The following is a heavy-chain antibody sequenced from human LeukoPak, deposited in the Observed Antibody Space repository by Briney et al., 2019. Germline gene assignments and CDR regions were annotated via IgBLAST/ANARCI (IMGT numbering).Heavy chain of an antibody. CDR1: VFTFSSYS. Sequence: GGSLRLSCAASVFTFSSYSVNGVTHPRGKARECGSSISSSSRYIYYADSVKGPFTISRDNAKYSLYLQMNSLTAEATAVYYCAGAKWELRPFDIWGQGTMVTVSS. D-gene: IGHD1-26*01. V-gene: IGHV3-21*01. J-gene: IGHJ3*02. CDR2: ISSSSRYI. CDR3: AGAKWELRPFDI.